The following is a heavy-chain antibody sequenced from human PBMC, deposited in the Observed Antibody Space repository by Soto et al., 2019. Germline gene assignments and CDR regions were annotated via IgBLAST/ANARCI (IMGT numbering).Heavy chain of an antibody. CDR1: GGTFSSYA. Sequence: QVQLVQSGAEVKKPGSSVKVSCKASGGTFSSYAISWVRQAPGQGLEWMGGIIPIFGTANYAQKFQGRVTITADKSTSTAYMELSSLRSEDTAVYYCARGPLGYCSSTGCYTLYYWGQGTLVTVSS. CDR2: IIPIFGTA. CDR3: ARGPLGYCSSTGCYTLYY. V-gene: IGHV1-69*06. J-gene: IGHJ4*02. D-gene: IGHD2-2*02.